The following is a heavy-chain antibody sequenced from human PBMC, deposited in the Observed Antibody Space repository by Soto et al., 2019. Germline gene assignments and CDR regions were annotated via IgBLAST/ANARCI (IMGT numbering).Heavy chain of an antibody. J-gene: IGHJ5*02. V-gene: IGHV4-38-2*01. D-gene: IGHD6-6*01. CDR1: GYSIVSGYY. CDR3: ARASYKWSIAGPILAWFDP. Sequence: PSETLSLTCAVSGYSIVSGYYLVLIRHPPGKVLEWIGSIYHSGSTYYNPSLKSRVTISVDTSKNQFSLKLSSVTAADTAVYYCARASYKWSIAGPILAWFDPWGQGTLVTVSS. CDR2: IYHSGST.